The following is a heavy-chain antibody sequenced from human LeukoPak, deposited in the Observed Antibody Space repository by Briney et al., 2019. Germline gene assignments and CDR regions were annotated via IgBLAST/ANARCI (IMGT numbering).Heavy chain of an antibody. V-gene: IGHV4-39*01. CDR2: IYYSGST. CDR3: ASQSRLFGAWAYYYYYMDV. Sequence: SETLSLTCTVSGGSISSSSYYWGWIRQPPGKGLEWIGSIYYSGSTYYNPSLKSRVTISVDTSKNQFSLKLSSVTAADTAVYYCASQSRLFGAWAYYYYYMDVWGKGTTVTISS. D-gene: IGHD4/OR15-4a*01. J-gene: IGHJ6*03. CDR1: GGSISSSSYY.